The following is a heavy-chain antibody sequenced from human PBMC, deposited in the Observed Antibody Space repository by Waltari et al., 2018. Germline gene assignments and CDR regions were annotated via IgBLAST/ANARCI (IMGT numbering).Heavy chain of an antibody. CDR2: IYPVDSDT. D-gene: IGHD5-18*01. Sequence: EVQLVQSGAEVKKPGEFLKISCKGSGYTFTNYWMGWLRPMPGKGLDWMGIIYPVDSDTRYNPSFQGQVTISADKSISTAYLQWSSLKASDTAMYYCARLHEGYSYGYQDYWGQGTLVTVSS. CDR3: ARLHEGYSYGYQDY. CDR1: GYTFTNYW. J-gene: IGHJ4*02. V-gene: IGHV5-51*01.